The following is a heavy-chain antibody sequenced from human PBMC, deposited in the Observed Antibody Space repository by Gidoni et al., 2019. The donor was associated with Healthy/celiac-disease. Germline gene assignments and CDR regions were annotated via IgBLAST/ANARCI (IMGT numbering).Heavy chain of an antibody. CDR1: GFTFSSYG. CDR3: AKEATENYYYGMDV. J-gene: IGHJ6*02. Sequence: QVQLVESGGGVVQPGRSLRLSCAASGFTFSSYGMHWVRQAPGKGLELVAVISYDGSNKYYADSVKGRFTISRDNSKNTLYLEMNSLRAEDTAVYYCAKEATENYYYGMDVWGQGTTVTVSS. V-gene: IGHV3-30*18. CDR2: ISYDGSNK. D-gene: IGHD4-4*01.